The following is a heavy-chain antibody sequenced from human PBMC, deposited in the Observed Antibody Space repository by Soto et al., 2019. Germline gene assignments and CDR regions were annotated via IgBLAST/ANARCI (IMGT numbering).Heavy chain of an antibody. CDR2: IIPILGIA. Sequence: QVQLVQSGAEVKKPGSSVKVSCKASGGTFSSYTISWVRQAPGQGLEWMGRIIPILGIANYAQKFQGRVTITADKSTSTAYRELRSLRSEDTAVYYCARICGSTSCDADPWGQGTLVTVSS. CDR1: GGTFSSYT. V-gene: IGHV1-69*02. CDR3: ARICGSTSCDADP. D-gene: IGHD2-2*01. J-gene: IGHJ5*02.